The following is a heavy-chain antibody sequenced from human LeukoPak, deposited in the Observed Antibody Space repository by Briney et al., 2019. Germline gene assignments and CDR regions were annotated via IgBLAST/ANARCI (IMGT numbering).Heavy chain of an antibody. CDR3: ARARNGTLKY. V-gene: IGHV3-30*01. D-gene: IGHD1-26*01. Sequence: GGSLRLSCAASGFTFSHYAMHWVRQAPGKGLEWVAVISYDGTNKYYADSVKGRFTISRGNSKNTLYLQMNSLRAEDTAVYYCARARNGTLKYWGQGTLGTVSS. CDR2: ISYDGTNK. CDR1: GFTFSHYA. J-gene: IGHJ4*02.